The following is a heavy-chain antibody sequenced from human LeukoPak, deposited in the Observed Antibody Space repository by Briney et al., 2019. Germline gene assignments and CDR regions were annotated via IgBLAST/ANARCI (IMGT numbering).Heavy chain of an antibody. CDR3: ARDWKHSRDY. Sequence: GGSLRLSCAASGFTFSSLWMSWVRQAPGKGLEWVANINEGGSADYYADSVWGRFTISRDNAKNSLHLQMNNLRAEDTAVYYCARDWKHSRDYWGQGTLVTVSS. J-gene: IGHJ4*02. V-gene: IGHV3-7*01. CDR1: GFTFSSLW. CDR2: INEGGSAD. D-gene: IGHD3-22*01.